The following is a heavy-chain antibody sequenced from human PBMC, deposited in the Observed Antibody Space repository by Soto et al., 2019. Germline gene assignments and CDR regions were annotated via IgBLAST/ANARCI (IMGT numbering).Heavy chain of an antibody. CDR3: ASSSNYYYGMDV. V-gene: IGHV1-2*02. J-gene: IGHJ6*02. CDR2: INPNSGGT. CDR1: GYTFTGYY. Sequence: ASVKVSCKASGYTFTGYYMHWVRQAPGQGLEWMGWINPNSGGTNYAQKFQGRVTMTRDTSISTVYMELSRLRSDDTAVYYCASSSNYYYGMDVWGQGTTVTVSS. D-gene: IGHD6-6*01.